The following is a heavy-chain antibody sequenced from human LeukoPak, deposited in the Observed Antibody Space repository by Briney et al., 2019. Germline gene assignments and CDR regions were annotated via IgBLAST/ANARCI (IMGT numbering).Heavy chain of an antibody. CDR2: ISANIGGT. CDR1: GYTFTDYY. D-gene: IGHD5-12*01. CDR3: ARDGSFDY. Sequence: ASVKVSCKASGYTFTDYYIHWLRQAPGQGLEWMGWISANIGGTNYAQKFRGRVTMTKDTSISTAYMELSGLTFDDTAVYYCARDGSFDYWGQGTLVTVSS. V-gene: IGHV1-2*02. J-gene: IGHJ4*02.